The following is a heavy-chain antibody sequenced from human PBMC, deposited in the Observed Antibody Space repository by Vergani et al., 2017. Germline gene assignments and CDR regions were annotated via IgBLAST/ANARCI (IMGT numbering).Heavy chain of an antibody. V-gene: IGHV3-7*01. CDR3: ARLDPFSSWYDTPGFDY. Sequence: EVHLVESGGGLVQPGGSLRLSCAASGFTFSNYWMSWVRQAPGKGLYWLANLKQDGSEKYYVDSVKGRFTISRDNAKNSLYLQMNSLRAEDTAVYYCARLDPFSSWYDTPGFDYWGQGTLVTVSS. D-gene: IGHD6-13*01. CDR1: GFTFSNYW. J-gene: IGHJ4*02. CDR2: LKQDGSEK.